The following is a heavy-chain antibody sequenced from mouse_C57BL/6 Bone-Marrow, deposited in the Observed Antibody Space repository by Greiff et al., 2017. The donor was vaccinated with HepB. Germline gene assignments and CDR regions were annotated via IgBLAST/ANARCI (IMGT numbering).Heavy chain of an antibody. CDR1: GFTFTDYY. D-gene: IGHD1-1*01. V-gene: IGHV7-3*01. J-gene: IGHJ2*01. CDR3: ARYAYGSLDY. Sequence: EVKVVESGGGLVQPGGSLSLSCAASGFTFTDYYVSWVRQPPGKALEWLGFIRNKANGYTTEYSASVKGRFTISRDNSQSILYLQMNALRAEDSATYYCARYAYGSLDYWGQGTTLTVSS. CDR2: IRNKANGYTT.